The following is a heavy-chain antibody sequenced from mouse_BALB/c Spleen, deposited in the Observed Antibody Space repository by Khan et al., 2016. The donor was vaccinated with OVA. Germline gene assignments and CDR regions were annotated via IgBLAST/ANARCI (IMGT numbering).Heavy chain of an antibody. Sequence: VQLKESGPELMKPGASGKISCKASGYSFTTYYIHWVKQSHGKSLEWIGYIDPFSGDTTYNQKFKGMATLTVDKSSSTAYIHLSNLKSEDSAVYYCTRHGYVAWFTYWGQGTLVTVSA. CDR2: IDPFSGDT. V-gene: IGHV1S135*01. D-gene: IGHD2-2*01. CDR3: TRHGYVAWFTY. J-gene: IGHJ3*01. CDR1: GYSFTTYY.